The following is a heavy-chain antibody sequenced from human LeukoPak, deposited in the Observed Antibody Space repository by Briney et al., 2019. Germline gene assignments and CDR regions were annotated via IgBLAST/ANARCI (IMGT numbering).Heavy chain of an antibody. CDR1: GFTFSSYA. Sequence: PGGSLRLSCAASGFTFSSYAMSWVRQAPGKGLEWVSIIYSGGSTYYADSVKCRFTISRDNSKNTLYLQMNSLRAEDTAVYYCARNGVLGYCSSTSCYRYGMDVWGQGTTVTVSS. J-gene: IGHJ6*02. CDR3: ARNGVLGYCSSTSCYRYGMDV. CDR2: IYSGGST. V-gene: IGHV3-53*01. D-gene: IGHD2-2*01.